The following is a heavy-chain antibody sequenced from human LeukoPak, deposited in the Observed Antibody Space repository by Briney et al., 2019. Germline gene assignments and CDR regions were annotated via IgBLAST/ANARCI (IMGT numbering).Heavy chain of an antibody. V-gene: IGHV3-30*02. CDR2: IRYDGNNK. J-gene: IGHJ4*02. D-gene: IGHD3-3*01. CDR1: GFTFSSYG. CDR3: AKSLRRFLEWSSLDY. Sequence: GGPPRLSCAASGFTFSSYGMHWVRQAPGKGLEWVAFIRYDGNNKFYADSVKGRFTISRDNSKNTLYLQMNSLRAEDTAVYYCAKSLRRFLEWSSLDYWGQGTLVTVSS.